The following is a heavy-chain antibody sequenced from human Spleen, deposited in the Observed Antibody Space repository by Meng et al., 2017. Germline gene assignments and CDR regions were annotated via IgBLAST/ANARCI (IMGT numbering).Heavy chain of an antibody. V-gene: IGHV1-8*01. CDR3: ARTDTAMVIGGPDY. CDR2: MNPNSGNT. CDR1: GYTFTSYD. J-gene: IGHJ4*02. Sequence: ASVKVSCKASGYTFTSYDINWVRQATGQGLEWTGWMNPNSGNTDYAQKFQGRVTMTRNTSISTAYMELSSLRSEDTAVYYCARTDTAMVIGGPDYWGQGTLVTVSS. D-gene: IGHD5-18*01.